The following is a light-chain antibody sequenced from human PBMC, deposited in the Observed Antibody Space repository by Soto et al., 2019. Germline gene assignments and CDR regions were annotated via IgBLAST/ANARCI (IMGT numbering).Light chain of an antibody. Sequence: QLVLTQPPPMSGAPGQRVTISCTGSSSNIGAAYDVHWYQHLPGTAPKLLIYGNTNRPSGVPDRFSGSKSGTSASLAITGLQAEDEADYYCQSHDSSLNSWVFGGGTKLTVL. CDR3: QSHDSSLNSWV. J-gene: IGLJ3*02. V-gene: IGLV1-40*01. CDR2: GNT. CDR1: SSNIGAAYD.